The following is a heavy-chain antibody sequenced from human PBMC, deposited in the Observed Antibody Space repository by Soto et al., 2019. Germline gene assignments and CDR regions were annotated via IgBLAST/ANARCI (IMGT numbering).Heavy chain of an antibody. D-gene: IGHD2-15*01. J-gene: IGHJ4*02. Sequence: QVQLVESGGGVVQPGRSLRLSCAASGFTFSTFGLHWVRQAPGKGLEWVALISYDGSVKKYADFVKGRFTISRDNSKNTLYLEMNSLRAEDTGVFYCAKDRFCSGASCYGDFDYWGQGTLVTVTT. CDR1: GFTFSTFG. V-gene: IGHV3-30*18. CDR3: AKDRFCSGASCYGDFDY. CDR2: ISYDGSVK.